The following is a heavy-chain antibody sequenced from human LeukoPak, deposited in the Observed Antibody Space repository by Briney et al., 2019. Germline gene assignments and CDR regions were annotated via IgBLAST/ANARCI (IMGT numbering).Heavy chain of an antibody. V-gene: IGHV1-69*13. CDR1: GGTFSSYA. CDR3: AIQGSRDGYNSDY. D-gene: IGHD5-24*01. J-gene: IGHJ4*02. Sequence: SVKVSCKASGGTFSSYAISWVRQAPGQGLEWMGGIIPIFGTANYAQKFQGGVTITADESTSTAYMELSSLRSEDTAVYYCAIQGSRDGYNSDYWGQGTLVTVSS. CDR2: IIPIFGTA.